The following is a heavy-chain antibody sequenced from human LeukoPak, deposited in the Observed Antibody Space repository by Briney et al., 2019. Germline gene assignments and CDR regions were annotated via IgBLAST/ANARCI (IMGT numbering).Heavy chain of an antibody. Sequence: SETLSLTCTVSGGSISSGGYYWSWIRQPPGKGLEWIGYIYHSGSTYYNPSLKSRVTISVDRSKNQFSLKLSSVTAADTAVYYCARYTVTTGAFDIWGQGTMVTVSS. V-gene: IGHV4-30-2*01. J-gene: IGHJ3*02. CDR2: IYHSGST. CDR3: ARYTVTTGAFDI. CDR1: GGSISSGGYY. D-gene: IGHD4-11*01.